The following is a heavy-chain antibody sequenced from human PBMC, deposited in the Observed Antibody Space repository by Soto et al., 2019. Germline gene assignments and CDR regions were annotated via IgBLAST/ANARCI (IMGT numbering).Heavy chain of an antibody. Sequence: ASVKVSCKASGYTFTSYGISWVRQAPGQGLEWMGWISAYNGNTNYAQKLQGRVTMTTDTSTSTAYMELRSLRSDDTAVYYCARVREQQLGAYNWFDPWGQGTLVTVSS. CDR2: ISAYNGNT. D-gene: IGHD6-13*01. CDR3: ARVREQQLGAYNWFDP. CDR1: GYTFTSYG. J-gene: IGHJ5*02. V-gene: IGHV1-18*01.